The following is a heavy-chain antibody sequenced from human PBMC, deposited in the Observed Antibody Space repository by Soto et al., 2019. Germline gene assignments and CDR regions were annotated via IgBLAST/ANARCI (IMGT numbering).Heavy chain of an antibody. V-gene: IGHV2-5*02. CDR3: ARTSVNWGSRGLVDH. CDR2: LYWDDDK. CDR1: GFSLSTGGVA. J-gene: IGHJ4*02. D-gene: IGHD7-27*01. Sequence: QITLKESGPTLVKPTQTLTLTCTFYGFSLSTGGVAVGWIRQPPGKALEWLAFLYWDDDKRYSPSLKSRLTITKDTSKNQVLLTMTNMDPVDTATYYCARTSVNWGSRGLVDHWGQGTLVTVAS.